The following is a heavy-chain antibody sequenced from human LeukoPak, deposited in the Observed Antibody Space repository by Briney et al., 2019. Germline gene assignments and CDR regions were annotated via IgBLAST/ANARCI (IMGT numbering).Heavy chain of an antibody. V-gene: IGHV3-33*01. CDR1: GFAFSSYS. J-gene: IGHJ4*02. D-gene: IGHD1-1*01. CDR3: VSPSRPGTTLYFDY. Sequence: PGGSLRLSCATSGFAFSSYSVHWVRQAPGKGLEWVAVIWYEADHHYYGDSVKGRFTISRDNSKNTLYLQMNSLRVEDTAVYYCVSPSRPGTTLYFDYWGQGTLVTVS. CDR2: IWYEADHH.